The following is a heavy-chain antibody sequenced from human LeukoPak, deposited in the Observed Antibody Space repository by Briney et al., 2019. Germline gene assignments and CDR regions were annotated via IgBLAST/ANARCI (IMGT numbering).Heavy chain of an antibody. J-gene: IGHJ4*02. D-gene: IGHD6-19*01. CDR2: ISWNSGSI. CDR3: AKGGSSGWPFDY. V-gene: IGHV3-9*01. Sequence: PGGSLRLSCAASGFTFDDYAMHWVRQAPRKGLEWVSGISWNSGSIGYADSVKGRFTISRDNAKNSLYLQMNGLRAEDTAVYYCAKGGSSGWPFDYWGQGALVTVSS. CDR1: GFTFDDYA.